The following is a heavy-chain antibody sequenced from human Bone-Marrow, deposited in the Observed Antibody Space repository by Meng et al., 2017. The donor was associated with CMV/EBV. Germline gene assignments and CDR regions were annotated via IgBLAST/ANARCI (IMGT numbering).Heavy chain of an antibody. J-gene: IGHJ4*02. CDR1: GFTFSDYY. V-gene: IGHV3-11*06. D-gene: IGHD1-26*01. CDR2: ISSSSSYT. CDR3: ARSRYSGSYLDY. Sequence: VELVVSGGGFVKPGGSLRLSCAASGFTFSDYYMSWIRQAPGKGLEWVSYISSSSSYTNYADSVKGRFTISRDNAKNSLYLQMNSLRAEDTAVYYCARSRYSGSYLDYWGQGTLVTVSS.